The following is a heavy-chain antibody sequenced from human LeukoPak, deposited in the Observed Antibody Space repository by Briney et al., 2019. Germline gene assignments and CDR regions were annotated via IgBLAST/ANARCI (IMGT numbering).Heavy chain of an antibody. CDR2: ISGRGGST. Sequence: PGGSVRLSCAASGFTFSSYAMIGVRQPPGKGLEWVSGISGRGGSTYCADSARGRFTISSDNSKNTLYMQMNSLRAEDTAVYYCAKASRGSYYPFDYWGQGTLVTVSS. J-gene: IGHJ4*02. V-gene: IGHV3-23*01. D-gene: IGHD1-26*01. CDR3: AKASRGSYYPFDY. CDR1: GFTFSSYA.